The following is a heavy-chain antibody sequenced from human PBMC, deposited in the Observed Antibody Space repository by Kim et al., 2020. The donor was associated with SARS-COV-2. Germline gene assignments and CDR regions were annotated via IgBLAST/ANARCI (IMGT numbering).Heavy chain of an antibody. J-gene: IGHJ4*02. D-gene: IGHD2-2*01. Sequence: GGSLRLSCAASGFTFSSYAMHWVRQAPGKGLEWVAVISYDGSNKYYADSVKGRFTISRDNSKNTLYLQMNSLRAEDTAVYYYAREADTGYCSSTSCYGYFDYWGQGTLVTVSS. CDR1: GFTFSSYA. V-gene: IGHV3-30*04. CDR2: ISYDGSNK. CDR3: AREADTGYCSSTSCYGYFDY.